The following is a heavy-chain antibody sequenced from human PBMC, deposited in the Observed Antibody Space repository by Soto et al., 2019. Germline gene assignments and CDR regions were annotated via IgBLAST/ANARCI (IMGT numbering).Heavy chain of an antibody. CDR3: ASGGSSNWFDP. D-gene: IGHD1-26*01. CDR1: SGSISSADYY. Sequence: SETLSLTCTFSSGSISSADYYWSWIRQPPGKGLEWIGYIYYTGSAYYNPSLKSRVTMSVDTSKNQFSLKVTSVTAADTAVYYCASGGSSNWFDPWGQGTLVTVSS. J-gene: IGHJ5*02. V-gene: IGHV4-30-4*01. CDR2: IYYTGSA.